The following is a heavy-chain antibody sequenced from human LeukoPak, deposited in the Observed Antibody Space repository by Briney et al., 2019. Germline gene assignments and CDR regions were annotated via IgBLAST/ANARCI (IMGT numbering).Heavy chain of an antibody. CDR1: GDSISNYY. CDR3: ARVTATYDWFDP. V-gene: IGHV4-59*01. J-gene: IGHJ5*02. D-gene: IGHD2-21*02. Sequence: SETLSLTCTVSGDSISNYYWSWVRQPPGNGLEWIGYIYNSGRTNYNPSLMSRVTITVDTSKNQFSLKLSPVTAADTAVYYCARVTATYDWFDPWGQGTLVTVSS. CDR2: IYNSGRT.